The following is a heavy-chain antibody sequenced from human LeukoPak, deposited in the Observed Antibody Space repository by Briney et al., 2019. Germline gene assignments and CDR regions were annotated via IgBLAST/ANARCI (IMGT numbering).Heavy chain of an antibody. CDR3: ARVPRSYYYYYYMDV. V-gene: IGHV4-59*01. CDR1: GGFISGYH. Sequence: KSSETLSLTCNVSGGFISGYHWSWIRRPPGKGLEWLGYIYYSGSSNYNPSLKSRVTMSADTSKNQFSLKLSSVTAADTVVYYCARVPRSYYYYYYMDVWGKGTTVTVSS. CDR2: IYYSGSS. J-gene: IGHJ6*03.